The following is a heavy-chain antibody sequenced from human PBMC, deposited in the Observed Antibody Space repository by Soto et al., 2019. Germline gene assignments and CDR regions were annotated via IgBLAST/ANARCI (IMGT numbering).Heavy chain of an antibody. Sequence: QVQLVQSGAEVRKPGASVKVSCKASGYTFNLYGISWVRQAPGQGLEWMGGIIPIFGTANYAQKFQGRVTITADESTSTAYMELSSLRSEDTAVYYCAREGVGATPYYYYGMDVWGQGTTVTVSS. D-gene: IGHD1-26*01. CDR2: IIPIFGTA. CDR1: GYTFNLYG. V-gene: IGHV1-69*13. J-gene: IGHJ6*02. CDR3: AREGVGATPYYYYGMDV.